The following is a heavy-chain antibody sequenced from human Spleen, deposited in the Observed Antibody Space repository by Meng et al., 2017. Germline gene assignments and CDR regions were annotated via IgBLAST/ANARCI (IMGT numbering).Heavy chain of an antibody. D-gene: IGHD1-14*01. CDR2: IYHSGRA. Sequence: REVLGPGLVKPPGALALHCAVSGGSLSTRDWWTWVRQPPGKGLEWIGEIYHSGRANYIPTLKSRVTISVDKSKNQFSLDLRSVIAADTAVYFCARNLVGSSLDYWGQGTLVTVSS. CDR3: ARNLVGSSLDY. CDR1: GGSLSTRDW. J-gene: IGHJ4*02. V-gene: IGHV4-4*01.